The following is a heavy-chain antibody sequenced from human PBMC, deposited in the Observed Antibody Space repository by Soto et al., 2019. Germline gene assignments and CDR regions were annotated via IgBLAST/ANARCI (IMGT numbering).Heavy chain of an antibody. V-gene: IGHV1-18*01. CDR3: AREGDVPYYYYGMDV. D-gene: IGHD2-21*02. Sequence: QVHLVQSGAEVKKPGASVKVSCKTSGYTFTSYGISWVRQAPGQGLEWLGWIRGYDGRTKRAQKVQDRVTLTTDTSTSTVYMELRSLRSDHTAVYYCAREGDVPYYYYGMDVWGKGTTVTVSS. CDR2: IRGYDGRT. J-gene: IGHJ6*04. CDR1: GYTFTSYG.